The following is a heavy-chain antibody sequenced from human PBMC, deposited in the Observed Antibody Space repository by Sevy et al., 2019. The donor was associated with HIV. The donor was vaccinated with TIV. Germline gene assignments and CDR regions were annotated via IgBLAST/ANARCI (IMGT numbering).Heavy chain of an antibody. CDR2: ISAYNGNT. D-gene: IGHD3-10*01. J-gene: IGHJ3*02. CDR1: GYTFTSYG. V-gene: IGHV1-18*01. CDR3: ARDLRATGAFDI. Sequence: ASVKVSCKASGYTFTSYGISWVRQAPGQGLEWMGWISAYNGNTNYAQTLQGRVTMTTDTSTSTAYMELRSLRSDDTAVYYCARDLRATGAFDIWGQGTMVTVSS.